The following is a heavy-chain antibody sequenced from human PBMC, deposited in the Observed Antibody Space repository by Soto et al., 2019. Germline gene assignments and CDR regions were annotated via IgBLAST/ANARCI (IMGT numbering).Heavy chain of an antibody. CDR2: ISSSSSTI. D-gene: IGHD3-10*01. V-gene: IGHV3-48*01. CDR1: GFTFSSYS. J-gene: IGHJ4*02. Sequence: EVQLVESGGGWVQPGGSLRLSCAASGFTFSSYSMNWVRQAPGKGLEWVAYISSSSSTIYSAESVKGRFTSSRDNAKNTLYLQMNSLRAEDTAVYYCARYLSGFGELFDYWGQGTLLTVSS. CDR3: ARYLSGFGELFDY.